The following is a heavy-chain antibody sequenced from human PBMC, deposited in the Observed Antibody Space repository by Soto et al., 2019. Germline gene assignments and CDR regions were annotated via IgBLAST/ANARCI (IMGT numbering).Heavy chain of an antibody. Sequence: QVQLVQSGAEVKKPGSSVKVSCKASGGTFSSYAISWVRQAPGQGLEWMGGIIPIFGTANYEQKFQGRVTITADESTSTAYMELSSLRSEDTAVYYCARVHVDRAAAGIYVYWGQGTLVTVSS. D-gene: IGHD6-13*01. V-gene: IGHV1-69*01. CDR1: GGTFSSYA. CDR2: IIPIFGTA. CDR3: ARVHVDRAAAGIYVY. J-gene: IGHJ4*02.